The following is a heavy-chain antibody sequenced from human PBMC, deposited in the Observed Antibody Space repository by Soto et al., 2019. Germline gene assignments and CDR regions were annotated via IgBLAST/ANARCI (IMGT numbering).Heavy chain of an antibody. Sequence: EVQLVESGGGLVKPGESLRLSCAASGFTFSNYNINWVRQAPGKGLEWVSSIRSRSIDMYYADSVKGRFTISRDDAKNSLFLQMNGLRAEDTAVYFCVRESYPAKAFDIWGQGTMVTVSS. J-gene: IGHJ3*02. CDR1: GFTFSNYN. CDR3: VRESYPAKAFDI. V-gene: IGHV3-21*01. CDR2: IRSRSIDM. D-gene: IGHD2-2*01.